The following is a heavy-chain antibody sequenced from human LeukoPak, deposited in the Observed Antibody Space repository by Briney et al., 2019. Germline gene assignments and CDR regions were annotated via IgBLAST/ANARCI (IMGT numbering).Heavy chain of an antibody. D-gene: IGHD3-10*01. Sequence: PGGSLRLSCAASGFTFSSYWMSWVRQAPGKGLEWVANIKKDGSEKYYVDSVKGRFTISRDNAKNSLYLQMNSLRAEDTAVYYCASHGYGSGSYYNVRPLYNWFDPWGQGTLVTVSS. CDR2: IKKDGSEK. CDR3: ASHGYGSGSYYNVRPLYNWFDP. J-gene: IGHJ5*02. CDR1: GFTFSSYW. V-gene: IGHV3-7*01.